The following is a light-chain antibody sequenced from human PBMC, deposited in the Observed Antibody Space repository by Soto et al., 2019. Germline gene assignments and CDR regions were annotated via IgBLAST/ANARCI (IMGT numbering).Light chain of an antibody. J-gene: IGKJ1*01. V-gene: IGKV1-39*01. Sequence: DIQMPQSPSSLSASVGDRVTITCRASQSIGNYLNWYQRKPGEAPKVLIFAAATLQRGVPSRFSGSGSGTDFTLTISNLQPDDFAIYCCQQSHSPPWTFGQGTRVDIK. CDR3: QQSHSPPWT. CDR1: QSIGNY. CDR2: AAA.